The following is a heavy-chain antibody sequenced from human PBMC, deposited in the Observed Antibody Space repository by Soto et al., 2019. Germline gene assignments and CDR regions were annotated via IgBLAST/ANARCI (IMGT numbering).Heavy chain of an antibody. D-gene: IGHD3-9*01. J-gene: IGHJ3*02. CDR3: ARGMALTGKDAFDI. CDR1: GGSISSSSYY. CDR2: IYYSGST. V-gene: IGHV4-39*01. Sequence: SETLSLTCTVSGGSISSSSYYWGWIRQPPGKGLEWIGSIYYSGSTYYNPSLKSRVTISVDTSKNQFSLKLSSVTAADTAVYYCARGMALTGKDAFDIWGQGTMVTVSS.